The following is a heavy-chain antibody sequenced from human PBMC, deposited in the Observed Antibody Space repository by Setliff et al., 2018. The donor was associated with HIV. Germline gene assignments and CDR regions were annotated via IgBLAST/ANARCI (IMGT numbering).Heavy chain of an antibody. CDR3: ARHPSYSSDHPPLYFDY. J-gene: IGHJ4*02. Sequence: SETLSLTCTFSGGSISSGAYYWGWIRQPPGRGLEWIGSIYYSGRTYYNPSLKSRLTISVDTSKNHFSLTLNSVTAADTAVYYCARHPSYSSDHPPLYFDYWGQGTLVTVSS. CDR2: IYYSGRT. CDR1: GGSISSGAYY. D-gene: IGHD6-19*01. V-gene: IGHV4-39*01.